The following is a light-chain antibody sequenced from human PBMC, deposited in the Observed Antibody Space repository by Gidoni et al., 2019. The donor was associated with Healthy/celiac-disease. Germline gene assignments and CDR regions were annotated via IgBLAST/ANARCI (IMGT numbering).Light chain of an antibody. CDR1: SSNIGSNT. J-gene: IGLJ3*02. CDR2: STN. V-gene: IGLV1-44*01. CDR3: AAWDDSLNGLV. Sequence: SISCSGSSSNIGSNTVNWYQQLPGTAPKLLIYSTNQRPSGVPDRFSGSKSGTSASLAISGLQSEDEADYYCAAWDDSLNGLVFGGGTKLTVL.